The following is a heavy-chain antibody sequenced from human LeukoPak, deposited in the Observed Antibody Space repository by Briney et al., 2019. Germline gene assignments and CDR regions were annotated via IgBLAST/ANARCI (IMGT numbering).Heavy chain of an antibody. CDR2: MSPTSGNT. V-gene: IGHV1-8*01. J-gene: IGHJ4*02. CDR3: ARVSSSGWYTLNY. D-gene: IGHD6-19*01. Sequence: ASVRVSCKASGYTFTSYDINWVRQATGQGPEWMGWMSPTSGNTGYAQKFQGRVALTMNTSIDTAYMELSGLRSEDTAVYFCARVSSSGWYTLNYWGQGTLVTV. CDR1: GYTFTSYD.